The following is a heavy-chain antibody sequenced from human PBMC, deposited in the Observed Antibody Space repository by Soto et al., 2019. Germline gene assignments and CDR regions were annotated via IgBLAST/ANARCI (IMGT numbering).Heavy chain of an antibody. CDR2: AHFGGDT. CDR1: GDSVISDHYY. J-gene: IGHJ4*02. Sequence: QLQLQESGPGLVKPSETLSLSCTVSGDSVISDHYYWAWVRQPPGKGLEWIGNAHFGGDTYQTPSLKSRVTISVDTSSNQVSLTPASVTAAATSVYYCARQGGNKFDYWGQGTLVTVSS. D-gene: IGHD3-16*01. CDR3: ARQGGNKFDY. V-gene: IGHV4-39*01.